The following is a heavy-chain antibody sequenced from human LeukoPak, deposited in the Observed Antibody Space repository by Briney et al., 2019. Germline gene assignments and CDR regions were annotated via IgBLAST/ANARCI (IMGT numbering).Heavy chain of an antibody. CDR1: GYSISSGYY. V-gene: IGHV4-61*01. CDR3: ARAGYSYGKPFDY. Sequence: SETLSLTCAVSGYSISSGYYWGWIRQPPGKGLEWIGYIYYSGSTNYNPSLKSRVTISVDTSKNQFSLKLSSVTAADTAVYYCARAGYSYGKPFDYWGQGTLVTVSS. J-gene: IGHJ4*02. CDR2: IYYSGST. D-gene: IGHD5-18*01.